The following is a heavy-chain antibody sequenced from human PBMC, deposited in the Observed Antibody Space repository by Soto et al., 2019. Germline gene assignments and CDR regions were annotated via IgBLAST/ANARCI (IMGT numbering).Heavy chain of an antibody. CDR3: ASQRGIVAPFDY. V-gene: IGHV4-39*01. CDR1: GGSISSSSYY. J-gene: IGHJ4*02. Sequence: SETLALTCTVSGGSISSSSYYWGWIRQPPGKGLEWIGSIYYSGSTYYNPSLKSRVTISVDTSKNQFSLKLSSVTAADTAVYYCASQRGIVAPFDYWGQGTLVTVSS. D-gene: IGHD5-12*01. CDR2: IYYSGST.